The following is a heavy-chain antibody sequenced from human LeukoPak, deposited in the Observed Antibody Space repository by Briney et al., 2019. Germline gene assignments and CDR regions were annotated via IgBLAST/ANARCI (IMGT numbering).Heavy chain of an antibody. CDR2: INHSGST. V-gene: IGHV4-34*01. CDR1: GGSFSGYY. J-gene: IGHJ4*02. D-gene: IGHD3-16*01. Sequence: SETLSLTCAVYGGSFSGYYWSWIRQPPGKGLEWIGEINHSGSTNYNPSLKSRVTISVDTSKNQFSLKLSSVTAADTAVYYCARVATHNVWYDYVWGSHYYFDYWGQGTLVTVSS. CDR3: ARVATHNVWYDYVWGSHYYFDY.